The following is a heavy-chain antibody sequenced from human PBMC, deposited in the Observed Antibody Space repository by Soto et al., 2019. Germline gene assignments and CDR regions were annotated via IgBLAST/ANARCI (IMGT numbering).Heavy chain of an antibody. D-gene: IGHD3-16*01. CDR2: MFYSGST. V-gene: IGHV4-59*01. J-gene: IGHJ4*02. CDR1: GGSISSYY. Sequence: PSETLSLTCTVSGGSISSYYWSWIRQPPGKGLEWIGYMFYSGSTNCNPSLKSRVTISVDTSKNQFSLNLSSVTAADTAVYYCARGLYTLLDYWGQGTLVTVSS. CDR3: ARGLYTLLDY.